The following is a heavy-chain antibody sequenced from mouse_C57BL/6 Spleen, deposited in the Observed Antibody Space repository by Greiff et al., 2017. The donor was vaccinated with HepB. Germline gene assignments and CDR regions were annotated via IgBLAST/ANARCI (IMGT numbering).Heavy chain of an antibody. CDR2: IYPGDGDT. CDR1: GYAFSSYW. CDR3: ASGGDYLYYYAMDY. V-gene: IGHV1-80*01. J-gene: IGHJ4*01. D-gene: IGHD2-4*01. Sequence: VQLQQSEAELVKPGASVKISCKASGYAFSSYWMNWVKQRPGKGLEWIGQIYPGDGDTNYNGKFKGKATLTADKSSSTAYMQLSSLTSEDSAVYFWASGGDYLYYYAMDYWGQGTSVTVSS.